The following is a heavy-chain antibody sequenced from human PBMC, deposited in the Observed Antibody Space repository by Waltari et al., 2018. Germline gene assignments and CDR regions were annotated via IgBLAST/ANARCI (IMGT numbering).Heavy chain of an antibody. J-gene: IGHJ6*02. CDR2: IRYDGSNK. Sequence: QVQLVESGGGVVQPGGSLRLSCAASGFTFSSSGMHWVRQAPGKGLEWVAFIRYDGSNKYYADSVKGRFTISRDNSKNTLYLQMNSLRAEDTAVYYCAKDQVVVIAAYYYYGMDVWGQGTTVTVSS. CDR1: GFTFSSSG. D-gene: IGHD2-21*01. CDR3: AKDQVVVIAAYYYYGMDV. V-gene: IGHV3-30*02.